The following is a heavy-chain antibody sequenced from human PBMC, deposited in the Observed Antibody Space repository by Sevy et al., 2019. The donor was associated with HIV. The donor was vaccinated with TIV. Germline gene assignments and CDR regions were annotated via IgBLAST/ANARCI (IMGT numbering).Heavy chain of an antibody. J-gene: IGHJ3*02. CDR3: ARPYYGDYGDYSESGPNDAFDI. CDR1: GFTFSSYA. D-gene: IGHD4-17*01. V-gene: IGHV3-30-3*01. Sequence: VGSLRLSCAASGFTFSSYAMHWVRQAPGKGLEWVAVISYDGSNKYYADSVKGRFTISRDNSKNTLYLQMNSLRAEDTAVYYCARPYYGDYGDYSESGPNDAFDIWGQGTMVTVSS. CDR2: ISYDGSNK.